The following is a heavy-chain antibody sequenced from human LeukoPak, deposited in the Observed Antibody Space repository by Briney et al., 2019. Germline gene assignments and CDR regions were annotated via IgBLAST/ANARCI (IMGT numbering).Heavy chain of an antibody. CDR3: ARDQWLQSDYYMDV. Sequence: GESLKISCKGSGYSFTSYWIGWVRQMPGKGLEWVSFISSSSSYIYYADSMKGRFTISRDNAKNSLYLQMNSLRAEDTAVYYCARDQWLQSDYYMDVWGKGTTVTVSS. V-gene: IGHV3-21*01. J-gene: IGHJ6*03. CDR1: GYSFTSYW. CDR2: ISSSSSYI. D-gene: IGHD5-18*01.